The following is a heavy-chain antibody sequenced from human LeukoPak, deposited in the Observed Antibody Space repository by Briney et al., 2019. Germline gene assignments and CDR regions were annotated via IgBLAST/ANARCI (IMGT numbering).Heavy chain of an antibody. J-gene: IGHJ1*01. V-gene: IGHV4-39*07. D-gene: IGHD6-13*01. CDR2: INHSGST. CDR1: GGSISSGSYY. Sequence: PSETLSLTCTVSGGSISSGSYYWSWIRQPAGKGLEWIGEINHSGSTNYNPSLKSRVTISVDTSKNQFSLKLSSVTAADTAVYYCASFGSSWYTGWGQGTLVTVSS. CDR3: ASFGSSWYTG.